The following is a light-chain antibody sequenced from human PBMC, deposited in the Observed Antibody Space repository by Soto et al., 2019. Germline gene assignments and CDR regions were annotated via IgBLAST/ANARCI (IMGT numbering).Light chain of an antibody. CDR1: QGISSY. CDR3: LQIYSTPYT. J-gene: IGKJ2*01. V-gene: IGKV1-39*01. Sequence: DIQLTQSPSFLSASVGDRVTITCRASQGISSYLNWYQQRPGKAPKLLISVASSLQSGVPSRFSGSGSGTDFTLTISSLQPEDFATYCCLQIYSTPYTFGQGTKLEIK. CDR2: VAS.